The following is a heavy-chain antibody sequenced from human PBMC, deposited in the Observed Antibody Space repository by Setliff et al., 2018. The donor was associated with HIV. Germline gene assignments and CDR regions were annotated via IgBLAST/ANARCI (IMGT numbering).Heavy chain of an antibody. D-gene: IGHD3-22*01. CDR1: GVSISNYY. V-gene: IGHV4-4*07. CDR2: IYTSGST. CDR3: ARLTTTYYYDSSAYYHPV. J-gene: IGHJ4*02. Sequence: SETLSLTCTVSGVSISNYYWSWIRQPPGKGLEWTGSIYTSGSTNYNPSLKSRVTISVDTSKNQFSLKLSSVTAADTAVFYCARLTTTYYYDSSAYYHPVWGQGTLVTVSS.